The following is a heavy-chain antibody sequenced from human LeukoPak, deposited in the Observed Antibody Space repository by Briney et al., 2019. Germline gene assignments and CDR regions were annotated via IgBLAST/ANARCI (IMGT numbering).Heavy chain of an antibody. CDR3: ARGMRRRYCSGGSCYSHQDY. J-gene: IGHJ4*02. Sequence: PSETLSLTCAVYGGSFSGYYWSWIRQPPGKGLEWIGEINHSGSTNYNPSLKSRVTISVDTSKNQFSLKLSSVTAADTAVYYCARGMRRRYCSGGSCYSHQDYWGQGTLVTVSS. D-gene: IGHD2-15*01. CDR1: GGSFSGYY. V-gene: IGHV4-34*01. CDR2: INHSGST.